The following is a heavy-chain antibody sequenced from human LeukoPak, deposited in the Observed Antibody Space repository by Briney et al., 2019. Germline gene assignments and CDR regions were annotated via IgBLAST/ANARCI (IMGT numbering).Heavy chain of an antibody. CDR1: GGTFNNYT. Sequence: SVKVSCKASGGTFNNYTISWVRQAPGQGLEWMGGIIPIFGTANYAQKFQGRVTMTTDTSMSTAYIELRSLRSDDTAVYYCARGKTIRVADPFDYWGQGTLVTVSS. J-gene: IGHJ4*02. CDR3: ARGKTIRVADPFDY. D-gene: IGHD6-19*01. V-gene: IGHV1-69*05. CDR2: IIPIFGTA.